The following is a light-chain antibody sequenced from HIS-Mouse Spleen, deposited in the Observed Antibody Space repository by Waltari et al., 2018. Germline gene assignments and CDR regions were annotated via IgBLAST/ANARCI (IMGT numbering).Light chain of an antibody. CDR2: EDS. Sequence: SYELTQPPSVSVSPGQTARITCSGDALPKKYANWYQQKSGQAPVLVIYEDSKRPSGIPERFSGSSSGTMATLTCSGDQVEDEADYYCYSTDSSGNHRVFGGGTKLTVL. V-gene: IGLV3-10*01. J-gene: IGLJ2*01. CDR3: YSTDSSGNHRV. CDR1: ALPKKY.